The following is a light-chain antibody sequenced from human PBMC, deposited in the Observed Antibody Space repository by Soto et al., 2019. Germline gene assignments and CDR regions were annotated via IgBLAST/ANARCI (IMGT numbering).Light chain of an antibody. V-gene: IGKV1-5*01. CDR2: DAS. CDR1: QSIRSL. CDR3: QNYSCAPRT. Sequence: DIQMTQSPSTLSAFVGDRVTIPCRASQSIRSLLAWYQQQPGKAPKVLIDDASSLGSGVPSWFSSSGSGTEFTITISIVQPEDVATYYCQNYSCAPRTFGQGTKVDIK. J-gene: IGKJ1*01.